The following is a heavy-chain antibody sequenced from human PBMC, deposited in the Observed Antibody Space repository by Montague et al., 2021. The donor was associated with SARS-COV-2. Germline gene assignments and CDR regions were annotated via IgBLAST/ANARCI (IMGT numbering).Heavy chain of an antibody. Sequence: SETLSLTCSVSGEPISGFFWNWIWQPAGKGLEWIGRIYASGGTDYNPSLESRVTMSVDTSKNQFSLKVNSVTAADTAMYYCARGVVAAPPMVDYWGRGTLVTVSS. J-gene: IGHJ4*02. CDR1: GEPISGFF. CDR3: ARGVVAAPPMVDY. V-gene: IGHV4-4*07. CDR2: IYASGGT. D-gene: IGHD2-15*01.